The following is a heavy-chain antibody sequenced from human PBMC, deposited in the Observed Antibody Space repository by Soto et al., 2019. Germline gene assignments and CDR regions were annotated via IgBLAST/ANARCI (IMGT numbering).Heavy chain of an antibody. Sequence: GGYLRLSCAASGFTFGDYWMHWVRQPPGKGPEWVSRMTGDGRTTQYADSVKGRFTASRDNAKSTLYLQMNSLRAEDTAVYYCATAEAHYRGPGPLGTVS. CDR3: ATAEAHY. CDR2: MTGDGRTT. V-gene: IGHV3-74*03. J-gene: IGHJ4*02. CDR1: GFTFGDYW.